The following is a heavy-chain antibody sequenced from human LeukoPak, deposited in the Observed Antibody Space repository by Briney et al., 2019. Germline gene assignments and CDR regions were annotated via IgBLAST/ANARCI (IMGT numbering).Heavy chain of an antibody. J-gene: IGHJ4*02. CDR1: GFTFSSYA. CDR2: ISGSGGST. CDR3: AKYAGTDLYYYDSSGYYYFDY. Sequence: GGSLRLSCAASGFTFSSYAMSWVRQAPGKGLEWVSAISGSGGSTYYADSVKGRFTISRDNSKNTLYLQMNSLRAEDTAVYYCAKYAGTDLYYYDSSGYYYFDYWGQGTLVTVSS. V-gene: IGHV3-23*01. D-gene: IGHD3-22*01.